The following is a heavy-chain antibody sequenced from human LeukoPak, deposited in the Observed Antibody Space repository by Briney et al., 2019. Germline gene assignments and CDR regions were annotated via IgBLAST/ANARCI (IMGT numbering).Heavy chain of an antibody. V-gene: IGHV3-23*01. J-gene: IGHJ4*02. CDR3: AKEIGGTGAYGWYYYDSSGYIWDY. CDR1: GFDFSGFS. Sequence: PGGSLRLSCVVSGFDFSGFSMSWVRQAPGKGLEWVSAISGSGGSTYYADSVKGRFTSSRDDSKNTLYLQMNSLRAEDTAVYCCAKEIGGTGAYGWYYYDSSGYIWDYWGQGTLVTVSS. D-gene: IGHD3-22*01. CDR2: ISGSGGST.